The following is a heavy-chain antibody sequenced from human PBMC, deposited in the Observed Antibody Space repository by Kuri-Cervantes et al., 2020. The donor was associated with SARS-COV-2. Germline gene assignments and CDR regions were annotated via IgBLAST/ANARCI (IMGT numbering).Heavy chain of an antibody. D-gene: IGHD1-1*01. CDR1: GFTFSSYA. Sequence: GGSLRLSCAASGFTFSSYAMHWVRQAPGKGLEWVAVISYDGSNKYYADSVKGRFAISRDNSKNSLYLQMNSLRAEDTAVYYCAGQVQLELPTGRDYWGQGTLVTVSS. CDR2: ISYDGSNK. CDR3: AGQVQLELPTGRDY. J-gene: IGHJ4*02. V-gene: IGHV3-30*07.